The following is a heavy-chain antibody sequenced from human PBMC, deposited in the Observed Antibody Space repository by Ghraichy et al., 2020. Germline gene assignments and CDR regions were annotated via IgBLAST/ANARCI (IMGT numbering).Heavy chain of an antibody. Sequence: SETLSLTCTVSGGSINSYYWSWIRQPPGKGLEWIGYIYYSGSTRYNPSLKSRVTISVDTSKNQFSLRLSSVTAADTAVYYCARSTRWFDPWGQGTLVTVSS. J-gene: IGHJ5*02. CDR1: GGSINSYY. V-gene: IGHV4-59*08. CDR2: IYYSGST. CDR3: ARSTRWFDP.